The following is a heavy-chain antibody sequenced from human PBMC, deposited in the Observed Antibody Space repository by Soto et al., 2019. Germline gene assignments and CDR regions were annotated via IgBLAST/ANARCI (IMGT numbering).Heavy chain of an antibody. V-gene: IGHV1-8*01. CDR3: ARDSSGYYSAY. CDR1: GYTFTSYD. Sequence: GASVKVSCKASGYTFTSYDINWVRQATGQGLEWMGWMNPNSGNTAYAQKFQGRVTMTRDTSISTAYMELSSLRSEDTAVYYCARDSSGYYSAYWGQGTLVTVSS. D-gene: IGHD3-22*01. J-gene: IGHJ4*02. CDR2: MNPNSGNT.